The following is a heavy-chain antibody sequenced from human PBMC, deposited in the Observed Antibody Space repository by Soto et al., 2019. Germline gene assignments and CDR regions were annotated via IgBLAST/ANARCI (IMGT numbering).Heavy chain of an antibody. CDR2: ISGSGGRT. J-gene: IGHJ3*02. V-gene: IGHV3-23*01. D-gene: IGHD3-16*01. CDR3: AKGGYYSLFDI. Sequence: HPGGSLRLSCVASGFPFSSYAMSWVRQTPGKGLEWVSEISGSGGRTYYADSVKGRFTISRDNSNNTLSLQMHILRVEDTAVYFCAKGGYYSLFDIWGQGTVVTVSS. CDR1: GFPFSSYA.